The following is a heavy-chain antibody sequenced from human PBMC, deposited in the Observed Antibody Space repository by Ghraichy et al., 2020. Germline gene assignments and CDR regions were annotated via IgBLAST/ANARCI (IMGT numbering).Heavy chain of an antibody. CDR3: AADGSGYHAPNDY. D-gene: IGHD3-16*02. CDR2: IHSDGDIK. J-gene: IGHJ4*02. V-gene: IGHV3-30*02. Sequence: GGSLRLSCAASGFSFRHFGMHWVRQAPGKGLEWVSFIHSDGDIKYYADSVKGRFTISRDNSKSTVNLQMNSLRVEDTAVYYCAADGSGYHAPNDYWGQGTLVTASS. CDR1: GFSFRHFG.